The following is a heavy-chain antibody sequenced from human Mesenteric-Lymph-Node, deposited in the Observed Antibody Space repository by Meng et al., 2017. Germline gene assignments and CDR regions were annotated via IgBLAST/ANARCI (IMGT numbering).Heavy chain of an antibody. CDR2: INHSGST. CDR3: ATEERGYFDY. Sequence: QVHLQQWGAGLLKPSETLSLTCAVYGGSFSGYYWSWIRQPPGKGLEWIGEINHSGSTNYNPSLKSRVTISVDTSKNQFSLKLSSVTAADTAVYYCATEERGYFDYWGQGTLVTVSS. D-gene: IGHD1-1*01. CDR1: GGSFSGYY. J-gene: IGHJ4*02. V-gene: IGHV4-34*01.